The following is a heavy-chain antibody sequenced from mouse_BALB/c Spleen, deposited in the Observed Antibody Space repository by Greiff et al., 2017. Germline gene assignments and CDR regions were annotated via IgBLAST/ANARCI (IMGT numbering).Heavy chain of an antibody. Sequence: QQSGAELVKPGASVKLSCTASGFNIKDTYMHWVKQRPEQGLEWIGRIDPANGNTKYDPKFQGKATITADTSSNTAYLQLSSLTSEDTAVYYGAREGSYAWFAYWGQGTLVTVSA. J-gene: IGHJ3*01. V-gene: IGHV14-3*02. CDR2: IDPANGNT. CDR3: AREGSYAWFAY. D-gene: IGHD2-12*01. CDR1: GFNIKDTY.